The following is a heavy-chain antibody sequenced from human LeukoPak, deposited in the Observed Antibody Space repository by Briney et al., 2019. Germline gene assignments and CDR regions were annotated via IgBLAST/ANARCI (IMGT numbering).Heavy chain of an antibody. CDR2: IYSGGST. CDR3: ATPPTVTRNY. D-gene: IGHD4-17*01. CDR1: GFTVRSNY. Sequence: GGSLRLSCAASGFTVRSNYMSWVRQAPGKGLEWVSIIYSGGSTYYADSVKGRFTISRDNSKNTLYLQMNSLRADDTAVYYCATPPTVTRNYWGQGTLVTVSS. J-gene: IGHJ4*02. V-gene: IGHV3-53*01.